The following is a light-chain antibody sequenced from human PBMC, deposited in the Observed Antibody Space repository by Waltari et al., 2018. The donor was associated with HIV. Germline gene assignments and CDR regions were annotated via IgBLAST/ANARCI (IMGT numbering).Light chain of an antibody. CDR2: DVT. V-gene: IGLV2-14*03. CDR1: SDDVGYYHY. Sequence: QSALTPPASVSGSPGQSIVISCTGPSDDVGYYHYVSWYQQHPGKVPKPVIYDVTSRPSGVSNRFSGSKSGNTASLTISGLRADDEADYYCSSYVGSSTSWLFGGGTKLTV. CDR3: SSYVGSSTSWL. J-gene: IGLJ3*02.